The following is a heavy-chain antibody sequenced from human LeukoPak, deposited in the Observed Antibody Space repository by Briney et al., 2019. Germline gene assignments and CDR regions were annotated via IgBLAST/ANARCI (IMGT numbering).Heavy chain of an antibody. Sequence: PGGSLRLLCGASGYPHSIYYVPGVRGARGKGREWVTNIQQDGRQKIYVDSARDRYTISRDNPKKSLYLQMNSLIAEDTAVYYCAGAAGWEQAYWARGTQVSVS. V-gene: IGHV3-7*01. J-gene: IGHJ4*02. CDR3: AGAAGWEQAY. D-gene: IGHD1-26*01. CDR2: IQQDGRQK. CDR1: GYPHSIYY.